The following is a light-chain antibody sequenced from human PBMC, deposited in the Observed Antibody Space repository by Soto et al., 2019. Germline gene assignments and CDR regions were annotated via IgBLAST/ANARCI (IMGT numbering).Light chain of an antibody. J-gene: IGKJ1*01. Sequence: DIQMTQSPSSLSAAVGDRVTIPCRASQSITNYLHWYQQKPGKAPKVLIYAASSWQSGVPARFSGSGSGTDFSLTVSSLRPEDFATYYCQQTYSTSWTFGQGTKVDIK. CDR1: QSITNY. CDR2: AAS. CDR3: QQTYSTSWT. V-gene: IGKV1-39*01.